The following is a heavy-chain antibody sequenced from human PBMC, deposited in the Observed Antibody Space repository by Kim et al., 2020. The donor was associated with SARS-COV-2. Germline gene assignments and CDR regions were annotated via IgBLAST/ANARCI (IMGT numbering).Heavy chain of an antibody. Sequence: GGSLRLSCATSGFTFSTDGMHWVRQAPGKGLEWVALISYDGSYKYYADSVKGRFTISRDNSKNTLYLQMSSLRAEDTAVYYCARGRLGYGGSEFDYWGQGTLVTVSS. D-gene: IGHD5-12*01. CDR2: ISYDGSYK. V-gene: IGHV3-33*05. CDR1: GFTFSTDG. CDR3: ARGRLGYGGSEFDY. J-gene: IGHJ4*02.